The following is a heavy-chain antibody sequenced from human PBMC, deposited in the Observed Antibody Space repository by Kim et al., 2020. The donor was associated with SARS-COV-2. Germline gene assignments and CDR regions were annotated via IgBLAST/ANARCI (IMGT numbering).Heavy chain of an antibody. J-gene: IGHJ4*02. CDR2: IYYSGST. V-gene: IGHV4-39*01. Sequence: SETLSLTCTVSGGSISSSSYYWGWIRQPPGKGLEWIGSIYYSGSTYYNPSLKSRVTISVDTSKNQFSLKLSSVTAADTAVYYCARPYGSGSYYPFDYWGQGTLVTVSS. CDR3: ARPYGSGSYYPFDY. D-gene: IGHD3-10*01. CDR1: GGSISSSSYY.